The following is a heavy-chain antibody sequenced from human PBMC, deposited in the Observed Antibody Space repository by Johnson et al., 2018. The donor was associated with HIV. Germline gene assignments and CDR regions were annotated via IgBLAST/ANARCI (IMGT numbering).Heavy chain of an antibody. D-gene: IGHD6-13*01. Sequence: QVQLVESGGGVVQPGRSLRLSCAASGLTFSSYGMHWVRQAPGKGLEWVAIISYDGSNKYYADSVKGRFTISRDNFKKTLFLQMNSLRTEDTAVYYCARGRKDMEAADGLDNDGFDIWGQGTMVTVSS. V-gene: IGHV3-30*03. CDR3: ARGRKDMEAADGLDNDGFDI. CDR1: GLTFSSYG. CDR2: ISYDGSNK. J-gene: IGHJ3*02.